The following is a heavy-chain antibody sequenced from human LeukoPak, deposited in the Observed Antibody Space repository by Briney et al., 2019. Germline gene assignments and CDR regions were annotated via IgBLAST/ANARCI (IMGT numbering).Heavy chain of an antibody. CDR2: IYYSGST. J-gene: IGHJ6*02. V-gene: IGHV4-59*11. CDR1: GGSISSHY. CDR3: ARGHTLGGYYKQKYYYYGMDV. D-gene: IGHD3-9*01. Sequence: SETLPLTCTVSGGSISSHYWSWIRQPPGKGLEWIGYIYYSGSTNYNPSLKSRLTISVDTSKNQFSLRLSSVTAADTAVYYCARGHTLGGYYKQKYYYYGMDVWGQGTTVTVSS.